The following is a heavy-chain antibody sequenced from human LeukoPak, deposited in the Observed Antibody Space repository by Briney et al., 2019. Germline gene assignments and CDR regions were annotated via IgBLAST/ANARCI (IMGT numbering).Heavy chain of an antibody. D-gene: IGHD3-16*01. Sequence: SETLSLTCAVSGGSISSGGYSWSWIRQPPGKGLEWIGYIYHSGSTYYNPSLKSRVTISVDRSKNQFSLKLSPVTAADTAVYYCARALRGGAFDIWGQGTLVTVSS. CDR2: IYHSGST. J-gene: IGHJ3*02. V-gene: IGHV4-30-2*01. CDR1: GGSISSGGYS. CDR3: ARALRGGAFDI.